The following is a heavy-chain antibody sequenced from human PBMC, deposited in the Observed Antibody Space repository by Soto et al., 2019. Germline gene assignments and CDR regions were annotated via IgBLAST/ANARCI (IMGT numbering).Heavy chain of an antibody. Sequence: GGSLRLSCAASGFTLSSYGMHWVRQAPGKGLEWVAFTSYDGRNKDYADSVKGRFTISRDNPRNTLYLQVDSLRPEDTAVYYCAKAYYDFWSDYRSSTMDVWGRGTTVTVSS. D-gene: IGHD3-3*01. CDR3: AKAYYDFWSDYRSSTMDV. CDR2: TSYDGRNK. CDR1: GFTLSSYG. J-gene: IGHJ6*02. V-gene: IGHV3-30*18.